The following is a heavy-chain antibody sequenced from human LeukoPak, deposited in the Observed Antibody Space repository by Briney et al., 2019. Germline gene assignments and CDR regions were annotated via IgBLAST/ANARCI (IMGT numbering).Heavy chain of an antibody. J-gene: IGHJ6*02. D-gene: IGHD3-16*01. CDR1: GDSVPSSSAT. Sequence: KQSQTLSLTCAISGDSVPSSSATWNWIRQSPSRGLEWLGRTYYRSKWYNDYAVSVKSRITINPDTSKNQFSLQLNSVTPEDTAVCFCARGGDRPGRYYYYGMDVWGQGTTVTVSS. CDR3: ARGGDRPGRYYYYGMDV. CDR2: TYYRSKWYN. V-gene: IGHV6-1*01.